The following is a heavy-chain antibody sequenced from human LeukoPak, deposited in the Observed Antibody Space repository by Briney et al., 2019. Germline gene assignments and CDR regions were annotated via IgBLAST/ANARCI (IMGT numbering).Heavy chain of an antibody. CDR2: IYSGGST. Sequence: PGGSLRLSCAASGFTVSSNYMSWVRQAPGKGLEWVSVIYSGGSTYYADSVKGRFTIFRDNSKNTLYLQMNSLRAEDTAVYYCARTPVHSGRERSPYYGMDVWGQGTTVTVSS. CDR3: ARTPVHSGRERSPYYGMDV. J-gene: IGHJ6*02. CDR1: GFTVSSNY. D-gene: IGHD1-26*01. V-gene: IGHV3-53*01.